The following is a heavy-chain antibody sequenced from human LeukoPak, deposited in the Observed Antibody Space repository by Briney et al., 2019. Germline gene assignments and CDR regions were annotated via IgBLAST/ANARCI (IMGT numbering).Heavy chain of an antibody. CDR1: GFTFSSYG. Sequence: GGSLRLSCAASGFTFSSYGMHWVRQAPGKGLEWVAVISYDGSNKYYADSVKGRFTISRDNSKNTLYLQMNSLRAEDTAVYYCARRSRDGWYCDYWGQGTLVTVSS. V-gene: IGHV3-30*03. D-gene: IGHD5-24*01. J-gene: IGHJ4*02. CDR2: ISYDGSNK. CDR3: ARRSRDGWYCDY.